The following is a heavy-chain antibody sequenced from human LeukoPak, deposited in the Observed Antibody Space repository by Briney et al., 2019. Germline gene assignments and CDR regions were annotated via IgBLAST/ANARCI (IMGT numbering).Heavy chain of an antibody. V-gene: IGHV1-2*02. D-gene: IGHD5-12*01. CDR2: INPNSGGT. CDR3: ARDPVPNGIYFRGYYFDY. Sequence: GASVKVSCKASGYSFTAYYMHWVRQAPGQGLEWMGWINPNSGGTKYAQKFQGRVTMTRHTSISTVYMEVSRLRSDDTAVHYCARDPVPNGIYFRGYYFDYWGQGTLVTVSS. CDR1: GYSFTAYY. J-gene: IGHJ4*02.